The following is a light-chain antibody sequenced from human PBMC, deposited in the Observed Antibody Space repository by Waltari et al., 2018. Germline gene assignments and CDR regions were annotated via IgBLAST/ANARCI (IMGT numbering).Light chain of an antibody. Sequence: QSVLTPPPSVSGAPGTRVPIPCTGRSPNTGAASDVHWDQQLPGTAPKLLIYTNSNRPSGVPDRFSGSKSGTSASLAITGLQAEDEADYYCQSYDNSLSGIFGGGTKLTVL. V-gene: IGLV1-40*01. CDR2: TNS. CDR3: QSYDNSLSGI. J-gene: IGLJ2*01. CDR1: SPNTGAASD.